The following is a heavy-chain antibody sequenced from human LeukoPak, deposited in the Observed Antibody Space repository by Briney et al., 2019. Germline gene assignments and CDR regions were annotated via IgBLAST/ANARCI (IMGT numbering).Heavy chain of an antibody. CDR3: ARGIAAAATVYFDY. J-gene: IGHJ4*02. CDR1: GFTFSSYG. CDR2: IWYDGSNK. D-gene: IGHD6-13*01. V-gene: IGHV3-33*01. Sequence: GGSLRLSCAASGFTFSSYGMHWVRQAPGKGLEWMAVIWYDGSNKYYADSVKGRFTISRDNSKNTLYLQMNSLRAEDTAVYYCARGIAAAATVYFDYWGQGTLVTVSS.